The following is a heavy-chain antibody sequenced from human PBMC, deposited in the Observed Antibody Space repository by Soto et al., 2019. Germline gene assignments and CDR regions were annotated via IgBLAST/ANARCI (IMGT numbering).Heavy chain of an antibody. V-gene: IGHV1-69*02. J-gene: IGHJ4*02. CDR3: AASYGSGYRAFHY. CDR2: INPIVGMS. D-gene: IGHD3-10*01. Sequence: QVQLVQSGTEVKKPGSSVKVSCKASGDTFSFYTINWVRQAPGLGLEWVGRINPIVGMSNYEQKFQGRVSMTTEKSTSTAYMKLRSLRYNDTAMYFCAASYGSGYRAFHYWGQGALVIVSS. CDR1: GDTFSFYT.